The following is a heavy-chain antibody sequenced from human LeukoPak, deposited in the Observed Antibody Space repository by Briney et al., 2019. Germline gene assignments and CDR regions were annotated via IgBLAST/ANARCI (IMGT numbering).Heavy chain of an antibody. CDR2: INPNSGGT. CDR3: AGSGIAVAGTHFDY. CDR1: GYTFTGYY. D-gene: IGHD6-19*01. Sequence: ASVRVSCKDSGYTFTGYYMHWVRQAPGQGLEWMGRINPNSGGTNYAQKFQGRVTMTRDTSISTAYMELSRLRSDDTAVYYCAGSGIAVAGTHFDYWGQGTLVTVSS. J-gene: IGHJ4*02. V-gene: IGHV1-2*06.